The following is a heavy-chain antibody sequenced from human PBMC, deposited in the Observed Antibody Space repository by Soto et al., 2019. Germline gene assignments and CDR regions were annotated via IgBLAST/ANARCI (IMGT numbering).Heavy chain of an antibody. D-gene: IGHD2-2*01. CDR2: INMDGSST. CDR3: ARGPRGLYHHDY. CDR1: GFTFSGDW. J-gene: IGHJ4*02. Sequence: EVQLVESGGGLVQPGGSLRLSCAASGFTFSGDWMHWVRQAAGKGLVWVSRINMDGSSTNYADSVKGRFTISRDNAKNTLYLQMNSLRADDTAVYYCARGPRGLYHHDYWGQGALVTVSS. V-gene: IGHV3-74*01.